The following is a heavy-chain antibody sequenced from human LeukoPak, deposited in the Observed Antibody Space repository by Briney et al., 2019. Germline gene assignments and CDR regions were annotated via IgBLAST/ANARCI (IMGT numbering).Heavy chain of an antibody. CDR1: GGSISDDY. CDR2: VYTSGST. D-gene: IGHD3-10*01. V-gene: IGHV4-4*07. J-gene: IGHJ4*02. Sequence: PSETLSLTCTVSGGSISDDYWSWIRQAAGKELEWIGRVYTSGSTNYNPSLKSRVTISLDKSKKQFSLNLNSVTAADTAVYYCARGGTCGSGRNQHTTLDYWGQGTLVTVSS. CDR3: ARGGTCGSGRNQHTTLDY.